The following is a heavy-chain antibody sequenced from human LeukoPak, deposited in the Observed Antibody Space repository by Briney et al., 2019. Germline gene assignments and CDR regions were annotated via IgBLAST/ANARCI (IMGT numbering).Heavy chain of an antibody. CDR3: ARIHGSGSYYNPQNWFDP. CDR2: INPNSGGT. Sequence: ASVKVSCKASGYTFTGYYMHWVRQAPGQGLEWMGWINPNSGGTNYAQKFQGRVTMTRDTSISTAYMELSRLRSDDTAVYHCARIHGSGSYYNPQNWFDPWGQGTLVIVST. J-gene: IGHJ5*02. CDR1: GYTFTGYY. D-gene: IGHD3-10*01. V-gene: IGHV1-2*02.